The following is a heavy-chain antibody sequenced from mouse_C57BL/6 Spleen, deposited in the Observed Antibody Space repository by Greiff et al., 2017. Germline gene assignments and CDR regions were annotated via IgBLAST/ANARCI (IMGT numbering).Heavy chain of an antibody. Sequence: VQLQQSGPELVKPGASVKISCKASGYTFTDYYMNWVKQSHGKSLEWVGDINPNNGGTSYNQKFKGKGTLTVDKSSSTAYMELRSLTSEDSAVYYCATTRNYFDYWGQGTTLTVSS. CDR1: GYTFTDYY. J-gene: IGHJ2*01. CDR3: ATTRNYFDY. CDR2: INPNNGGT. V-gene: IGHV1-26*01.